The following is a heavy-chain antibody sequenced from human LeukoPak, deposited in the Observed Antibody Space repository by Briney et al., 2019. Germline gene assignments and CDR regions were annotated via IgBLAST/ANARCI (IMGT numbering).Heavy chain of an antibody. CDR1: GFTFSSYG. CDR3: ARVSPFDY. Sequence: GGSLRLSCAASGFTFSSYGMHWVRQAPGKGLEWVAVISYDGSNKYYADSVKGRFTVSRDNSKNTLYLQINSLRTEDTAVYYCARVSPFDYWGQGTLVTVSS. J-gene: IGHJ4*02. CDR2: ISYDGSNK. V-gene: IGHV3-30*03.